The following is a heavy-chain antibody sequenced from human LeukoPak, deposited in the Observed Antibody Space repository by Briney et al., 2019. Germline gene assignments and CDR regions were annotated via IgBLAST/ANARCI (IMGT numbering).Heavy chain of an antibody. V-gene: IGHV3-7*01. CDR2: IKKDGSEE. Sequence: GGSLRLSCTASGFTFSSYWMSWVRQAPGKGLEWVANIKKDGSEEYYVDSVTGRFTVSRDNAKNSLYLQMDSLRAEDTAVYYCARGENYDFWTTYYTWGHYYYYYYMDVWGQGTTVTVSS. D-gene: IGHD3-3*01. CDR1: GFTFSSYW. J-gene: IGHJ6*03. CDR3: ARGENYDFWTTYYTWGHYYYYYYMDV.